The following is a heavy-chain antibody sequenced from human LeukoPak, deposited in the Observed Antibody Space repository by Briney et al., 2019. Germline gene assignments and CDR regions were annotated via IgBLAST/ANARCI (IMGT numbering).Heavy chain of an antibody. CDR1: GGSISSSSYY. J-gene: IGHJ4*02. V-gene: IGHV4-39*01. Sequence: SETLSLTCTVSGGSISSSSYYWGWIRQPPGKGLEWIGSIYYSGSTYYNPSLKSRVTISVDTSKNQFSLKLSSVTAADTAVYYCASSGRDGYNYRWGDFDYWGQGTLVTVSS. D-gene: IGHD5-24*01. CDR3: ASSGRDGYNYRWGDFDY. CDR2: IYYSGST.